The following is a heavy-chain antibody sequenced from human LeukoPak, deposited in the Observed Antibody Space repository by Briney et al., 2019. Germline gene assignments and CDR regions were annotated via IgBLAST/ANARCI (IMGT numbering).Heavy chain of an antibody. V-gene: IGHV3-49*03. CDR3: SRVEMATIRVDD. D-gene: IGHD5-24*01. CDR2: IRSKAYGGTT. J-gene: IGHJ4*02. Sequence: PGRTLRLSCTASGFTLGDYAMTWFRQAPGKGLEWVGFIRSKAYGGTTEYAASVKGRFTISRDDSKSIAYLQMNSLKTEDTAVYYCSRVEMATIRVDDWGQGTLVTVSS. CDR1: GFTLGDYA.